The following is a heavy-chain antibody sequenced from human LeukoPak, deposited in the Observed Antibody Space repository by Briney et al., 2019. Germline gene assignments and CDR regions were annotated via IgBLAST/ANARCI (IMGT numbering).Heavy chain of an antibody. CDR2: ISGSGGST. CDR3: VKDRCSGGSSYTYFDS. V-gene: IGHV3-23*01. J-gene: IGHJ4*02. D-gene: IGHD2-15*01. CDR1: GFTFSSYA. Sequence: GGSLRLSCAASGFTFSSYAMNWVRQAPGKGLEWVSSISGSGGSTYYADSVKGRFTISRDNSKNTLDLQMNRLRAEDTAVYYCVKDRCSGGSSYTYFDSWGQGTLVTVSS.